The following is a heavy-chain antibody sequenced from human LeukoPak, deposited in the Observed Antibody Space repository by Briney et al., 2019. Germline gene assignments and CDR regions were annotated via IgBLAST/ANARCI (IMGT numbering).Heavy chain of an antibody. V-gene: IGHV3-74*01. CDR2: IRGDGGDT. Sequence: PGGSLRLSCAASRFSFSNSWMHWVRHTPGKGLVWVSSIRGDGGDTTYTDSVKGRFTISRDNAKNTLYLQMNSLRADDTAVYYCAAEHDGFDIWGQGTMVTVPS. CDR3: AAEHDGFDI. J-gene: IGHJ3*02. CDR1: RFSFSNSW.